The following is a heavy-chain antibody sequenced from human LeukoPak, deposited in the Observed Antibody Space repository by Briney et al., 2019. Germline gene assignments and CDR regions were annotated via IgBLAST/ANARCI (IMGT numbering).Heavy chain of an antibody. Sequence: GGSLRLSCATSGFSFSTYSMNWVRQAPGKGLEWVSSISSSSIYIYYADSVKGRFTISRDKAKNSLYLQMTSLTVEDSAVYYCARTTTPHYYGSGSYALGYWGQGTLVTVPS. CDR3: ARTTTPHYYGSGSYALGY. D-gene: IGHD3-10*01. J-gene: IGHJ4*02. CDR1: GFSFSTYS. V-gene: IGHV3-21*01. CDR2: ISSSSIYI.